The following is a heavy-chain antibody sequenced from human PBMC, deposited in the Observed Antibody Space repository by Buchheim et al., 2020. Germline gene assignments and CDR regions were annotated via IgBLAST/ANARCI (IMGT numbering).Heavy chain of an antibody. CDR1: GFTFSSYW. D-gene: IGHD2-2*01. V-gene: IGHV3-74*01. Sequence: EVQLVESGGGLVQPGGSLRLSCAASGFTFSSYWMHWVRQAPGKGLVWVSRINSDGSSTSYADSVKGRFTISSDNAKNTLYLQMNSLRAEDTAVYYCTRRVYCSSTTCHGENGMDVGGQGTT. J-gene: IGHJ6*02. CDR3: TRRVYCSSTTCHGENGMDV. CDR2: INSDGSST.